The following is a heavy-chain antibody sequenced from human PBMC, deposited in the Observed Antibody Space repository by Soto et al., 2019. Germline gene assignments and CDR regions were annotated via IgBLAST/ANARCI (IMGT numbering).Heavy chain of an antibody. J-gene: IGHJ3*02. CDR1: GYTFTSYY. CDR3: ARSLEKDIVVVPAATDAFDI. CDR2: INPSGGST. D-gene: IGHD2-2*01. V-gene: IGHV1-46*03. Sequence: ASVKVSCKASGYTFTSYYMHWVRQAPGQGLEWMGIINPSGGSTSYAQKFQGRVTMTRDTSTSTVYMELSSPRSEDTAVYYCARSLEKDIVVVPAATDAFDIWGQGTMVTVSS.